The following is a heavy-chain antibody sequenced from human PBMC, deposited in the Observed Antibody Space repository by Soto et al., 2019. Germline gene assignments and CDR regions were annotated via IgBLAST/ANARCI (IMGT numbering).Heavy chain of an antibody. CDR3: ASPRRGYDDY. CDR2: IYYIGIX. V-gene: IGHV4-31*01. CDR1: CGSISSVGYY. D-gene: IGHD6-13*01. J-gene: IGHJ4*02. Sequence: PSETLSLTCTVSCGSISSVGYYWSWIRQHPGKCLEWMGYIYYIGIXXYNPSLKXXVTISVDTSNXQFSLXLISVTSADTAVYYCASPRRGYDDYWGQGTLVTVSS.